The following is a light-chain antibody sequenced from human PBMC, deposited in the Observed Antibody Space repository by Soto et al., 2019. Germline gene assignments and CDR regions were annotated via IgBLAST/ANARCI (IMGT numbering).Light chain of an antibody. V-gene: IGLV2-8*01. CDR1: STDVGDYKY. CDR3: SSLAGGTLV. CDR2: EVN. J-gene: IGLJ2*01. Sequence: QSALTQPPSASGSPGQSVTISCTGTSTDVGDYKYVFWYQQHPGKAPKLLIYEVNKRPSGVPDRFSGSKSGNTASLTVSGRKAEDEADYYCSSLAGGTLVFGGGTKLTVL.